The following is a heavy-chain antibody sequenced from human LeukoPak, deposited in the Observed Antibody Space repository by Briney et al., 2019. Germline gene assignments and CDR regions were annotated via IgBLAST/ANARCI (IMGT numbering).Heavy chain of an antibody. J-gene: IGHJ4*02. CDR2: INSDGSST. Sequence: GGSLRLSCAASGFTFSSYWMHWVRQAPGKGLVWVSRINSDGSSTSYADSVKGRFTISRDNAKNTLYLQMNSLRAEDTAVYYCARVRLGVADRYFDYWGQGTLVTVSS. CDR1: GFTFSSYW. D-gene: IGHD6-19*01. V-gene: IGHV3-74*01. CDR3: ARVRLGVADRYFDY.